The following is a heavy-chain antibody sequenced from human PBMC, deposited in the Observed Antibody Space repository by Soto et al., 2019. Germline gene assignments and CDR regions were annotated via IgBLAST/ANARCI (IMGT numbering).Heavy chain of an antibody. CDR1: GYTFTSYA. CDR3: ARDGAVAGDSNFDY. D-gene: IGHD6-19*01. CDR2: INAGNGNT. J-gene: IGHJ4*02. V-gene: IGHV1-3*01. Sequence: QIQLVQSGAEVKKPGASVKVSCKASGYTFTSYAMHWVRQDPGQRLEWMGWINAGNGNTKYSQKFQGRVTITTDTSASTAYMELSSLRSEDTAVYYCARDGAVAGDSNFDYWGQGTLVTVSS.